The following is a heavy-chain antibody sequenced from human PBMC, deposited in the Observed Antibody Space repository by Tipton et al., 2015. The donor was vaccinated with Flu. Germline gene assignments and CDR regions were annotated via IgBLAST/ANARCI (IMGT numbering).Heavy chain of an antibody. D-gene: IGHD3-10*01. CDR2: ISTYT. Sequence: QVQLVQSGAEVRKPGASVKVSCKASGYTFTSYGISWVRQAPGQGLEWMGWISTYTKYAQRFQGRVTMTTDTSTSTAYMELRSLKSDDTAMYYCARDHVVVHDAFDIWGLGTMVTVSS. J-gene: IGHJ3*02. CDR3: ARDHVVVHDAFDI. V-gene: IGHV1-18*01. CDR1: GYTFTSYG.